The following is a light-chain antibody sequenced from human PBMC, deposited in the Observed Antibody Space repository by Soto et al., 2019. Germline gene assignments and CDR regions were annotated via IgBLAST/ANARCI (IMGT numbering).Light chain of an antibody. Sequence: EIVLTQSPGTLSLSPGERATLSCRTSQSVNSRYLAWYQQKPGQAPRLLIYGASSRATGIPARFSGSTSRTDCTLIISILDPEDFAVYYCQQYVTSRPMYSFGREIEIEIK. J-gene: IGKJ2*03. CDR1: QSVNSRY. CDR2: GAS. V-gene: IGKV3-20*01. CDR3: QQYVTSRPMYS.